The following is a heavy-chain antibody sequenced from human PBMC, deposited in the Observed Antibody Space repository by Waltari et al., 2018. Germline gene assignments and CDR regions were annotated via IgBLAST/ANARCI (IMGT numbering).Heavy chain of an antibody. Sequence: QVQLQESGPGLVKPSETLSLTCAVSGYSISRGYYWGWTRQPPGKGLGWIGSIYHSGGTYYNPSLKSRVTISVDTSKNQFSRKLSSVTAADTAVYYCARWVGGLRFFDYWGQGTLVTVSS. CDR1: GYSISRGYY. J-gene: IGHJ4*02. CDR3: ARWVGGLRFFDY. D-gene: IGHD4-17*01. V-gene: IGHV4-38-2*01. CDR2: IYHSGGT.